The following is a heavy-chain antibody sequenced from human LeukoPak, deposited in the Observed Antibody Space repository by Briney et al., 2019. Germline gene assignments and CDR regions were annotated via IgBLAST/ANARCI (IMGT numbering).Heavy chain of an antibody. J-gene: IGHJ5*02. CDR3: ARKYPDHWFDP. V-gene: IGHV4-30-4*01. CDR2: IFYTGST. CDR1: GVSITSGNYY. D-gene: IGHD6-6*01. Sequence: SETLSLTCTVSGVSITSGNYYWSWIRQPPGKGLEWIGYIFYTGSTNYSPPLKSRVSISVDTFKNQFSLKLSSVTAADTAVYYCARKYPDHWFDPWGQGTLVTVSS.